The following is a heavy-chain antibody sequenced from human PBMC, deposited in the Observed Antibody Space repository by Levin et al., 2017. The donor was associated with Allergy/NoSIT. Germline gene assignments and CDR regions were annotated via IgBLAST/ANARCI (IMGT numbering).Heavy chain of an antibody. CDR1: GFTFDDSG. V-gene: IGHV3-20*04. Sequence: LSLTCAASGFTFDDSGMSWVRPAPGKGLEGVSGINWNGVSTRYADSVKGRFTISRDNAKNSLYLQMHSLRAEDTALYYCARATRKYNCNDAGYWGLGTLVTVSS. CDR3: ARATRKYNCNDAGY. J-gene: IGHJ4*02. CDR2: INWNGVST. D-gene: IGHD1-20*01.